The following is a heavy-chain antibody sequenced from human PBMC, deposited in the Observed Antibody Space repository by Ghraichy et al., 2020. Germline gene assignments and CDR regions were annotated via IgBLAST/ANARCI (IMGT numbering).Heavy chain of an antibody. V-gene: IGHV4-34*01. CDR1: GGSFSGYY. D-gene: IGHD3-22*01. J-gene: IGHJ5*02. CDR2: INHSGST. Sequence: SETLSLTCAVYGGSFSGYYWSWIRQPPGKGLEWIGEINHSGSTNYNPSLKSRVTISVDTSKNQFSLKLSSVTAADTAVYYCASLRSGYYYWWFDPWGQGTLVTVSS. CDR3: ASLRSGYYYWWFDP.